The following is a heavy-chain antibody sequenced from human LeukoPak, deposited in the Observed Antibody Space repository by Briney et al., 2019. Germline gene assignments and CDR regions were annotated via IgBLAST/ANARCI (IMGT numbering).Heavy chain of an antibody. V-gene: IGHV3-11*01. D-gene: IGHD2-15*01. CDR3: ARRQRHCSGGTCYLSNFFDY. CDR1: GFTLSDYY. J-gene: IGHJ4*02. Sequence: TGGSLRLSCAASGFTLSDYYMTWIRQAPGKGLECLSYISGSGTSIYYADSVNGRFTISRDNAKNSLYLQMNSLRADDMGVYYCARRQRHCSGGTCYLSNFFDYWGQGTLVTVSS. CDR2: ISGSGTSI.